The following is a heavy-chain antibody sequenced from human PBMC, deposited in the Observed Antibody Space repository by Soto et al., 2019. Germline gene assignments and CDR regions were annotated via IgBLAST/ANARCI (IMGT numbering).Heavy chain of an antibody. CDR1: GYTFSSYH. CDR3: ARDLPRVDY. V-gene: IGHV1-18*01. J-gene: IGHJ4*02. CDR2: ISAYNGNT. Sequence: QIQLVQSGAEVKKPGASVKVSCRASGYTFSSYHITWVRQAPGQGLEWMGWISAYNGNTNYAQNLQGRVTMTTDPSTRTAYIELRSLRSADTAVYCCARDLPRVDYWGQGTLVTISS.